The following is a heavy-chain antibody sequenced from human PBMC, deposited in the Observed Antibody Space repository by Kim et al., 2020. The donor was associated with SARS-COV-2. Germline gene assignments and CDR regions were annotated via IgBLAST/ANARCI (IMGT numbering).Heavy chain of an antibody. J-gene: IGHJ6*02. CDR2: ISAYNGNT. D-gene: IGHD6-13*01. Sequence: ASVKVSCKASGYTFTSYGISWVRQAPGQGLEWMGWISAYNGNTNYAQKLQGRVTMTTDTSTSTAYMELRSLRSDDTAVYYCARVSIAAAGSLYYYYGMDVWGQGTTVTVSS. CDR1: GYTFTSYG. V-gene: IGHV1-18*01. CDR3: ARVSIAAAGSLYYYYGMDV.